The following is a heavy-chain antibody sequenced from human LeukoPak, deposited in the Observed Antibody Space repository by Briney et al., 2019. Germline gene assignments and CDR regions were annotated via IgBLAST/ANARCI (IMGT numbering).Heavy chain of an antibody. CDR2: IYYSGST. D-gene: IGHD1-14*01. V-gene: IGHV4-59*01. CDR3: ARIGWAEYFDY. J-gene: IGHJ4*02. Sequence: SETLSLTCTVSGGSISSYYWSWIRQPPGKGLEWIGYIYYSGSTNYNPSLKSRVTISVDTSKNQFSPKLSSVTAADTAVYYCARIGWAEYFDYWGQGTLVTVSS. CDR1: GGSISSYY.